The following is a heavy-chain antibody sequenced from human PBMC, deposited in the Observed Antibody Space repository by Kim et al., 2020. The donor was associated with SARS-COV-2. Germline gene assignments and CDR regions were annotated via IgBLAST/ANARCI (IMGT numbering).Heavy chain of an antibody. D-gene: IGHD3-3*01. CDR3: ARRSYDFWSGYWNFDY. V-gene: IGHV5-51*01. J-gene: IGHJ4*02. CDR2: IYPGDSDT. Sequence: GASLKISCKGSGYSFTSYWIGWVRQMPGKGLEWMGIIYPGDSDTRYSPSFQGQVTISADKSISTAYLQWSSLKASDTAMYYCARRSYDFWSGYWNFDYWGQGTLVTVSS. CDR1: GYSFTSYW.